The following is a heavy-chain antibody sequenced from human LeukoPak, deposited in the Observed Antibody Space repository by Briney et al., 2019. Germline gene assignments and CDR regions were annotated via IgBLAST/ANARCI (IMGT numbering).Heavy chain of an antibody. D-gene: IGHD4-11*01. CDR3: VRDGVDYSFEY. CDR1: GFTVSSSF. J-gene: IGHJ4*02. Sequence: GGSLRLSCAASGFTVSSSFMSWVRQAPGKGLEWVSGIYTSGSTYYADSVKGRFTISRDNSKNTLYLQMNSLRADDTAVYYCVRDGVDYSFEYWGQGTLVTASS. CDR2: IYTSGST. V-gene: IGHV3-53*01.